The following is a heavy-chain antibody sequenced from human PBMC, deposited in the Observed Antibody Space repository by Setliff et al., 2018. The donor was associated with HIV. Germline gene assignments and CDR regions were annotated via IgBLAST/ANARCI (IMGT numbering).Heavy chain of an antibody. J-gene: IGHJ6*03. CDR1: GGTFSRNP. D-gene: IGHD3-10*01. CDR2: ITPIFGTT. V-gene: IGHV1-69*13. Sequence: SVKVSCKASGGTFSRNPISWVRQAPGQGLEWMGGITPIFGTTKYAQKFQGRVTITADESRTTAYLDLNSLRSEDTAVYYCVTAGEMATIGYSYYYMGVWGKGTTVTVSS. CDR3: VTAGEMATIGYSYYYMGV.